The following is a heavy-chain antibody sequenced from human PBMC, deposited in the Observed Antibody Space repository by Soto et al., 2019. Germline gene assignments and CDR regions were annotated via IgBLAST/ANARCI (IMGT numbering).Heavy chain of an antibody. CDR3: AREGGLGVYYFDY. Sequence: GSLRLSCAASGFTFSSYSMNWVRQAPGKGLEWVSSISSSSSYIYYEDSVKGRFTISKDNAKNSLYLQMNSLRAEDTAVYYCAREGGLGVYYFDYWGQGTLVTVSS. D-gene: IGHD7-27*01. CDR2: ISSSSSYI. CDR1: GFTFSSYS. V-gene: IGHV3-21*01. J-gene: IGHJ4*02.